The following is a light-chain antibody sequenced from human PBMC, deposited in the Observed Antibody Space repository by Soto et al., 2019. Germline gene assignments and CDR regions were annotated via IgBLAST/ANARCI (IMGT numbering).Light chain of an antibody. CDR2: AAS. J-gene: IGKJ1*01. CDR1: QSVDSKY. CDR3: QQYGSSGT. Sequence: EIVMTQSPATLSVSPGERATLSCRASQSVDSKYLAWYQQKPGQAPRILIFAASSRATGIPDRFSGGGSGTDFTLTISRLEPGDFAVYYCQQYGSSGTFGQGTKVDIK. V-gene: IGKV3-20*01.